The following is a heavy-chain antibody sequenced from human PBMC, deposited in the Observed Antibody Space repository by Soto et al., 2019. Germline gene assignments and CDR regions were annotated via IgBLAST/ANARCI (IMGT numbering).Heavy chain of an antibody. V-gene: IGHV3-74*01. D-gene: IGHD2-2*01. CDR3: ARGPVGIVVVPAAIPFDP. CDR2: INSDGSST. J-gene: IGHJ5*02. Sequence: EVQLVESGGGLVQPGGSLRLSCAASGFTFSSYWMHWVRQAPGKGLVWVSRINSDGSSTSYADSVKGRFTISRDNAKNTLYLQMNSLRAEDTAVYYCARGPVGIVVVPAAIPFDPWGQGTLVTVSS. CDR1: GFTFSSYW.